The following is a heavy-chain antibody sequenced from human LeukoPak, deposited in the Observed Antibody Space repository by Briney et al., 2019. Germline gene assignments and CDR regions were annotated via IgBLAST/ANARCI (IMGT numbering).Heavy chain of an antibody. J-gene: IGHJ4*02. CDR3: ARDRGWYRADN. CDR2: INHSGST. Sequence: PSETLSLTCAVYGGSFSGYYWSWIRQPPGKGLEWIGEINHSGSTNYNPSLKSRVTISVDTSKNQFSLKLSSVTAADTAVYYCARDRGWYRADNWGQGTLVTVSS. D-gene: IGHD6-19*01. CDR1: GGSFSGYY. V-gene: IGHV4-34*01.